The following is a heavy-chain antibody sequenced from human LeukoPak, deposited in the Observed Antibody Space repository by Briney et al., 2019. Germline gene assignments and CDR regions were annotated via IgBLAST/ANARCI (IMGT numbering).Heavy chain of an antibody. J-gene: IGHJ4*02. V-gene: IGHV3-30*02. CDR1: GFTFNSFA. D-gene: IGHD2-8*01. Sequence: GGSLRLSCAAPGFTFNSFAMRWVRQAPGKGLEHLAFIQSDGSDKYYADSVKGRFTIARDNSKNTLYLQMNGLRGDDTAVYYCVKDLPVLHSWGQGTLVTVSS. CDR2: IQSDGSDK. CDR3: VKDLPVLHS.